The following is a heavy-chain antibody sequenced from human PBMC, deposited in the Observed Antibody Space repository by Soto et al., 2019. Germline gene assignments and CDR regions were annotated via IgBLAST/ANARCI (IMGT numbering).Heavy chain of an antibody. CDR1: RGSISSGGYF. Sequence: SATQSITCTVSRGSISSGGYFWSWIRQHPEKGLEWIGYIYYSGSTYYNPSLKSRVSISVDPSQNQFSLRLSSVTAADTAVYYCARGATGNRHFDFWGQGALVTVSS. CDR2: IYYSGST. D-gene: IGHD1-1*01. J-gene: IGHJ4*02. V-gene: IGHV4-31*03. CDR3: ARGATGNRHFDF.